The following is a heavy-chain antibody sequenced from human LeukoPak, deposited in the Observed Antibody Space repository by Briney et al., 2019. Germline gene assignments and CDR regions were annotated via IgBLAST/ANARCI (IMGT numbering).Heavy chain of an antibody. J-gene: IGHJ4*02. Sequence: SETLSLTCTVSGYSISSGYYWGWIRQPPGKGLEWIGSIYHSGSTYYNPSLKSRVTISVDTSKNQFSLKLSSVTAADTAVYYCARDWYLWSGYSGFDYWGQGTLVTVSS. CDR3: ARDWYLWSGYSGFDY. CDR1: GYSISSGYY. V-gene: IGHV4-38-2*02. D-gene: IGHD3-3*01. CDR2: IYHSGST.